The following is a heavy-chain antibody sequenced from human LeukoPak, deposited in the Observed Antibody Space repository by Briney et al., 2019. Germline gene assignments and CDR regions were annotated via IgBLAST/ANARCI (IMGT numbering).Heavy chain of an antibody. J-gene: IGHJ4*02. D-gene: IGHD3-10*01. V-gene: IGHV3-7*01. CDR3: ARGDLWLGH. Sequence: GGSLRLSCATSGFIFSSYWMCWVRQAPGKGLEWVANIKSDGSGEYYGDSVKGRFTTSRDNAKNSLYLQMNSLRVEDTAVYYCARGDLWLGHWGQGSLVTVSS. CDR1: GFIFSSYW. CDR2: IKSDGSGE.